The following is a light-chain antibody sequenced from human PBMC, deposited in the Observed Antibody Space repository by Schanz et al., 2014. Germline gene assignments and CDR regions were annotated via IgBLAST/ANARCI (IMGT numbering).Light chain of an antibody. CDR3: SSYTSSSTLDV. J-gene: IGLJ1*01. CDR1: SSDLGGYNF. CDR2: DVT. Sequence: QSALTQPASVSGSPGQSITISCTGSSSDLGGYNFVSWYQHHPGNAPKLMIYDVTTRPSGVSNRFSGSKSGNSASLTISGLQAEDEADYYCSSYTSSSTLDVFGTGTKLTVL. V-gene: IGLV2-14*03.